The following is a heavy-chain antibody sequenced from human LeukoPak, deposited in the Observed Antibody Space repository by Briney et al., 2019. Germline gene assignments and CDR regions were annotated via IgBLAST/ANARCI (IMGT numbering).Heavy chain of an antibody. Sequence: PGRSQRLSCAASGFIFSNYGMHWVRQAPGKRLEWVAVIWNDGSETFHADSVKGRFRIARDNSKNTLYLQMNSLRAEDTAVYFCARDMGRAWYGPPDYWGQGTLVTVSS. CDR2: IWNDGSET. D-gene: IGHD6-13*01. CDR1: GFIFSNYG. CDR3: ARDMGRAWYGPPDY. J-gene: IGHJ4*02. V-gene: IGHV3-33*01.